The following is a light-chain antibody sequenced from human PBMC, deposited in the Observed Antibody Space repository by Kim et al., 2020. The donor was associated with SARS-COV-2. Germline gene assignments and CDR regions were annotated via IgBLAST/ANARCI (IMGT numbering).Light chain of an antibody. J-gene: IGKJ1*01. CDR1: PSISSRY. V-gene: IGKV3-20*01. Sequence: SPGEVAPLTCRANPSISSRYLAWYQQKPGQATRLVIYSASSRATGIPYRFSCSGSGTDFTLTISRLEPEDFAVYYCQECGTSPWTCGQGTKVDIK. CDR2: SAS. CDR3: QECGTSPWT.